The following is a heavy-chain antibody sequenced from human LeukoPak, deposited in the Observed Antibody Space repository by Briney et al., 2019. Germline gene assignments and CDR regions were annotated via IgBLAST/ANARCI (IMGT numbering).Heavy chain of an antibody. CDR2: INHSGST. CDR3: ARGGGLVRYYFDY. D-gene: IGHD6-19*01. J-gene: IGHJ4*02. Sequence: SETLSLTCAVYGGSFSGYYWSWIRQPPGKGLEWIGEINHSGSTNYNPSLKSRVTISVDTSKNQFSLKLSSGTAADTAVYYCARGGGLVRYYFDYWGQGTLVTVSS. V-gene: IGHV4-34*01. CDR1: GGSFSGYY.